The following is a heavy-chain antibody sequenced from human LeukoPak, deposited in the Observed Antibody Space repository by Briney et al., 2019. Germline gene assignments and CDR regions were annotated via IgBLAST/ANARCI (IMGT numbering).Heavy chain of an antibody. Sequence: ASETLSLTCTVSGGSISSYYWSWIRQPPGKGLEWIGYIYYSGSTNYNPSLKSRVTISVDTSKNQFSLKLSSVTAADTAVYYCARHSYDYVWGSYRSFDYWGQGTLVTVSS. CDR1: GGSISSYY. CDR3: ARHSYDYVWGSYRSFDY. V-gene: IGHV4-59*08. J-gene: IGHJ4*02. CDR2: IYYSGST. D-gene: IGHD3-16*02.